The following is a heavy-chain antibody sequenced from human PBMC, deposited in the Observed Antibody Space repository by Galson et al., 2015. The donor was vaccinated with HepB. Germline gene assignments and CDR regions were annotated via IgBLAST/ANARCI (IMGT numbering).Heavy chain of an antibody. CDR3: ATLAGATVTTFRPFDY. CDR2: ISSSSSYI. J-gene: IGHJ4*02. CDR1: GFTFSSYS. Sequence: SLRLSCAASGFTFSSYSMNWVRQAPGKGLEWVSSISSSSSYIYYADSVKGRFTISRDNAKNSLYLQMNSLRAEDTAVYYCATLAGATVTTFRPFDYWGQGTLVTVSS. D-gene: IGHD4-17*01. V-gene: IGHV3-21*01.